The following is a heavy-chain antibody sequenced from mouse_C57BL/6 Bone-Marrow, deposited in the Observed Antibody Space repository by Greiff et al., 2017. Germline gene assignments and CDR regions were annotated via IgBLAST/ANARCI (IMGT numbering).Heavy chain of an antibody. CDR2: IYPRSGNT. CDR3: ATTVGGSWYAVDY. J-gene: IGHJ4*01. Sequence: QVQLQQSGAELARPGASVKLSCKASGYTFTSYGMSWVKQRTGQGLEWIGEIYPRSGNTYYNEKFKGKATLTEDKSYSTAYMELRSLTSEDSAVYSCATTVGGSWYAVDYWGQGTTLTVSS. CDR1: GYTFTSYG. D-gene: IGHD1-1*01. V-gene: IGHV1-81*01.